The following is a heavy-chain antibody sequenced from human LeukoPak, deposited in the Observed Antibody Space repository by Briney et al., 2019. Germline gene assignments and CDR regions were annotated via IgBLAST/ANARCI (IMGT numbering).Heavy chain of an antibody. CDR1: GGSISSYY. CDR3: ARAANTRYYYDSSGYYSTPFDY. Sequence: SETLSLTCTVSGGSISSYYWSWIRQPPGKGLEWIGYIYYSGSTNYNPSLKSRVTISVDTSKNQFSPKLSSVTAADTAVYYCARAANTRYYYDSSGYYSTPFDYWGQGTLVTVSS. CDR2: IYYSGST. D-gene: IGHD3-22*01. J-gene: IGHJ4*02. V-gene: IGHV4-59*01.